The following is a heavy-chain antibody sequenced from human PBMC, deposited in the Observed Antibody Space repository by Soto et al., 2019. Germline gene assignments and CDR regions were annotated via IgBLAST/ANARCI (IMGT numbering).Heavy chain of an antibody. CDR2: IYYSGST. D-gene: IGHD6-13*01. Sequence: PSETQSLTCTVSGGSISSGCYYWSWINKHPGKGLEWIGYIYYSGSTYYNPSLKSRVTISVDTSKNQFSLKLSSVTAADTAVYYCARAPDSSSWPIDYWGQGTLVTVSS. CDR1: GGSISSGCYY. CDR3: ARAPDSSSWPIDY. J-gene: IGHJ4*02. V-gene: IGHV4-31*03.